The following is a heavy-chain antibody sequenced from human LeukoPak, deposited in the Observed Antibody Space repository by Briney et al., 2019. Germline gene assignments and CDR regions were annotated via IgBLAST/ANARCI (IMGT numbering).Heavy chain of an antibody. J-gene: IGHJ5*02. CDR3: ARDRGGNDFWSGYYSNWFDP. CDR2: ISSSGNTI. CDR1: GFTFSDCY. Sequence: GGSLRLSCAASGFTFSDCYMSWIRQTPGKGLEWVSYISSSGNTIYYADSVRGRFTISRDNAKNSLYLQMCSLRAEDTAVYYCARDRGGNDFWSGYYSNWFDPWGQGTLVTVSS. V-gene: IGHV3-11*04. D-gene: IGHD3-3*01.